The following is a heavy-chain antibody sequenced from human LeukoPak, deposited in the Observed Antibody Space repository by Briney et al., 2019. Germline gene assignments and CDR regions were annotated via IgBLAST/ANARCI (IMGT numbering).Heavy chain of an antibody. CDR3: ARDMGWQQFDQ. CDR1: RFTFSNYW. D-gene: IGHD5-24*01. CDR2: IKKDGGET. V-gene: IGHV3-7*01. Sequence: GGSLRLSCVASRFTFSNYWMTWVRQAPGKGLERVANIKKDGGETYYMESVKSRFTISRDNARNSLYLQMNSLTVEDTAVYYCARDMGWQQFDQWGQGTLVTVSS. J-gene: IGHJ4*02.